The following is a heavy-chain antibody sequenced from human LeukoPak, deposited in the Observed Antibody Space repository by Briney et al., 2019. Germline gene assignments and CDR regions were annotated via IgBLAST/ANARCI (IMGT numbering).Heavy chain of an antibody. D-gene: IGHD5-18*01. Sequence: ASVKVSCKASGYTFTGYYMHWVRQAPGQGLEWMGWVNPNNGGTNHAQKFQGRVTLTSDTSIGTAYMEMISLTSNDTAIYYCARLGRQDTAMAWGQGTLVTVSS. CDR1: GYTFTGYY. V-gene: IGHV1-2*02. J-gene: IGHJ5*02. CDR2: VNPNNGGT. CDR3: ARLGRQDTAMA.